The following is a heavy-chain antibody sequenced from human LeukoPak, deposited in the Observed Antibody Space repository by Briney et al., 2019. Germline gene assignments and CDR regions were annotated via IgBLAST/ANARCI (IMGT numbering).Heavy chain of an antibody. Sequence: PSETLSLTCAVYGGSFSGYYWSWIRQPPGKGLEWIGEINHSGSTNYNPSLKSRVTISVDTSKNQFSLKLSSVTAADTAVYYCARGEYDSSGYYYQGYWGQGTLVTVSS. CDR2: INHSGST. V-gene: IGHV4-34*01. CDR3: ARGEYDSSGYYYQGY. J-gene: IGHJ4*02. CDR1: GGSFSGYY. D-gene: IGHD3-22*01.